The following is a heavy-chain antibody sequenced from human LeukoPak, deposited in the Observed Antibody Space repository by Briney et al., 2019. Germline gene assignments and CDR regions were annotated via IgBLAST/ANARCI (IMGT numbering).Heavy chain of an antibody. CDR2: IIPIFGTA. Sequence: AASVKVSFKTSGGTLSRYAISWVRPAPGQGLEWMGGIIPIFGTANYAQRFQGRVTITADKSTSTAYMELSSLRSEDTAVYYCARTYYDFWSGPLIYYYYMDVWGKGTTVTVSS. CDR3: ARTYYDFWSGPLIYYYYMDV. V-gene: IGHV1-69*06. D-gene: IGHD3-3*01. J-gene: IGHJ6*03. CDR1: GGTLSRYA.